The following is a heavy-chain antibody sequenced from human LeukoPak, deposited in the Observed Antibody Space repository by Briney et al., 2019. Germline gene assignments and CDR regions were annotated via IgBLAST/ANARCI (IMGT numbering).Heavy chain of an antibody. Sequence: GGSLRLSRAASGFTLSSTAMSWVRQAPGKGLEWVSTIAISDGKTYYADSVKGRFSISRDTSKNTLYLQMNSLRAEDTAVYYCAKRLDNSGSWFECWGQGTLVTVSS. CDR1: GFTLSSTA. CDR2: IAISDGKT. D-gene: IGHD3-10*01. J-gene: IGHJ4*02. CDR3: AKRLDNSGSWFEC. V-gene: IGHV3-23*01.